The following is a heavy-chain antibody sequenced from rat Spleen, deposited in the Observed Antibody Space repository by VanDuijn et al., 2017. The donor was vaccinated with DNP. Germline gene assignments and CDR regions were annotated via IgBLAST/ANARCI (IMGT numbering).Heavy chain of an antibody. CDR1: GFSLTSYH. J-gene: IGHJ4*01. CDR2: IWGDGST. CDR3: ARSHYSSYNYYIMDA. Sequence: QVQLKESGPGLVQPSRTLSLTCTVSGFSLTSYHVSWVRQPPGKGLEWMGVIWGDGSTAYNSALKSRLSISRDTAESQVFLKMSSLKTEDTATYYCARSHYSSYNYYIMDAWGQGASVTVSS. D-gene: IGHD1-2*01. V-gene: IGHV2-32*01.